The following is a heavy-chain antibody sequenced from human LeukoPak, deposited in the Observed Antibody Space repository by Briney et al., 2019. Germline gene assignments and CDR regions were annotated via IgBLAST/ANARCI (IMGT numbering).Heavy chain of an antibody. Sequence: ASVKVSCKASGGTFSSYAISWVRQAPGQGLEWMGRIIPILGIANYAQKFQGRVTITADKSTSIAYMELSSLRSEDTAVYYCAREGGEVVVPAATLIYWGQGTLVTVSS. CDR1: GGTFSSYA. D-gene: IGHD2-2*01. J-gene: IGHJ4*02. V-gene: IGHV1-69*04. CDR3: AREGGEVVVPAATLIY. CDR2: IIPILGIA.